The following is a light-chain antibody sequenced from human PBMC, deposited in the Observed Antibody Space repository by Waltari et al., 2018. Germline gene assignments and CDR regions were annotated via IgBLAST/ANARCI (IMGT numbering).Light chain of an antibody. CDR3: CSYAGSYTWV. Sequence: QSALTQPASVSGSPGQSITISCTGTSSDVGNYNLVSCYQQYPGKAPKVMIYDDNRRPSWVSDRFSGSQSGNTASLTISGVQAEDEADYYCCSYAGSYTWVFGGGTKLTVL. CDR2: DDN. J-gene: IGLJ3*02. CDR1: SSDVGNYNL. V-gene: IGLV2-23*01.